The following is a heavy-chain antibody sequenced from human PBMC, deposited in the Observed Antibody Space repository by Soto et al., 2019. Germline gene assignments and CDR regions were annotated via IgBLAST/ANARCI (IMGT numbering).Heavy chain of an antibody. D-gene: IGHD3-22*01. Sequence: SETLSLTCTVSGGSISSGGYYWSWTRQHPGKGLEWIGYIYYSGSTYYNPSLKSRVTISVDTSKNQFSLKLSSVTAADTAVYYCARLWHYYDSSGEKYNWFDPWGQGTLVTVSS. CDR2: IYYSGST. V-gene: IGHV4-31*03. CDR1: GGSISSGGYY. J-gene: IGHJ5*02. CDR3: ARLWHYYDSSGEKYNWFDP.